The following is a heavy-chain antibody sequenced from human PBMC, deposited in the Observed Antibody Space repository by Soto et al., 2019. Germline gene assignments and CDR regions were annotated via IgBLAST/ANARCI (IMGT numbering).Heavy chain of an antibody. Sequence: GGSLRLSCAASGFTFSSYAMSWVRQAPGKGLEWVSAISGSGGSTYYADSVKGRFTISRDNSKNTLYLQMNSLRAEDTAVYYCAKVSSSSFQPKNYYGKDVWGQGTTVTVSS. J-gene: IGHJ6*02. D-gene: IGHD6-6*01. V-gene: IGHV3-23*01. CDR3: AKVSSSSFQPKNYYGKDV. CDR2: ISGSGGST. CDR1: GFTFSSYA.